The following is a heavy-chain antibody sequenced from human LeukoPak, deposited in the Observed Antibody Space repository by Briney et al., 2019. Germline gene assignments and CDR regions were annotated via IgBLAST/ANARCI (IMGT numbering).Heavy chain of an antibody. CDR2: ISSSGSTI. CDR3: ARTQRIKDIVVVPADYYYYMDV. Sequence: PGGSLRLSCAASGFTFSNAWMSWVRQAPGKGLEWVSYISSSGSTIYYADSVKGRFTISRDNAKNSLYLQMNSLRAEDTAVYYCARTQRIKDIVVVPADYYYYMDVWGKGTTVTVSS. CDR1: GFTFSNAW. V-gene: IGHV3-11*01. D-gene: IGHD2-2*01. J-gene: IGHJ6*03.